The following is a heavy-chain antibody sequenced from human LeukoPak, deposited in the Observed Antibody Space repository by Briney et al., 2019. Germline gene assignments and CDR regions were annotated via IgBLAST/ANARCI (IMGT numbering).Heavy chain of an antibody. D-gene: IGHD6-13*01. J-gene: IGHJ4*02. CDR3: AKTLYSSTYYFDH. Sequence: PGGSLRLSCEGSGFTFSAYNMNWVRQAPGKGLESISYISSSSATIFYADSVRGRFTISRDSSRNTLYLQMNSLRDEDTAIYYCAKTLYSSTYYFDHWGQGTLVTVSS. CDR1: GFTFSAYN. V-gene: IGHV3-48*02. CDR2: ISSSSATI.